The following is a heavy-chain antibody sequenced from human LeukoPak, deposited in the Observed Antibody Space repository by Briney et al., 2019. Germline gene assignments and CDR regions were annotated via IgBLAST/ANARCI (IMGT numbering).Heavy chain of an antibody. CDR2: IYYSGST. J-gene: IGHJ4*02. D-gene: IGHD3-10*01. CDR1: GGSISSYY. V-gene: IGHV4-59*01. Sequence: SETLSLTCTVSGGSISSYYWSWIRQPPGKGLEWIGYIYYSGSTNYNPSLKSRVTISVDTSKNQFSLKLSSVTAADTAVYYCARGFGSGSPFDYWGQGTLVTVPS. CDR3: ARGFGSGSPFDY.